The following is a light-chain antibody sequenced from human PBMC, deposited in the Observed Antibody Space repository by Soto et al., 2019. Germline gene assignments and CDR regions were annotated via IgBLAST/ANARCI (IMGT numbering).Light chain of an antibody. Sequence: DIQMTQSPSSLSASVGDRVTITCRASQSIGNSLIWYQQKPGKAPNLLIYDASTLQTGVPSRFSGSGSGTDFALTISSLQPEDFATYHCQQSNSIPLTFGPGTKVDIK. J-gene: IGKJ3*01. CDR3: QQSNSIPLT. V-gene: IGKV1-39*01. CDR1: QSIGNS. CDR2: DAS.